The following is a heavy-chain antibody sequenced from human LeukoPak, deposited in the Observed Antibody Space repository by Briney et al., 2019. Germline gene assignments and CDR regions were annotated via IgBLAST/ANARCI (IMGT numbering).Heavy chain of an antibody. J-gene: IGHJ4*02. V-gene: IGHV3-30-3*01. CDR1: GFTFSSYA. D-gene: IGHD5-18*01. CDR2: ISYDGSNK. CDR3: ARDGRKGGYSYGQGDY. Sequence: RGSLRLSCAASGFTFSSYAMHWVRQAPGKGLEWVAVISYDGSNKYYAGSVKGRFTISRDNSKNTPYLQMNSLRAEDTAVYYCARDGRKGGYSYGQGDYWGQGTLVTVSS.